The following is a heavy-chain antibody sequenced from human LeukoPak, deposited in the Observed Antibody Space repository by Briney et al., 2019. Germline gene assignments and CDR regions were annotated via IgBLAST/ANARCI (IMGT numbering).Heavy chain of an antibody. V-gene: IGHV3-48*03. CDR3: ARVRTTDTLTGYKQELDY. Sequence: GGSLRLSCAASGFTFSDYEMNWVRQAPEKGLEWVSYISAGAGVIFYADSVKGRFSITRDNAKNSLFLQMNSLRAEGTAVYYCARVRTTDTLTGYKQELDYWGRGTLVTVSS. D-gene: IGHD3-9*01. J-gene: IGHJ4*02. CDR1: GFTFSDYE. CDR2: ISAGAGVI.